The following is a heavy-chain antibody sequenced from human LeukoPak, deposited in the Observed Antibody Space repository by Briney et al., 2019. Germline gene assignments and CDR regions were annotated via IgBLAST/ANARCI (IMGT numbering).Heavy chain of an antibody. J-gene: IGHJ4*02. CDR1: GYTFTSYG. CDR3: ARDLYYYLGSGSYLNDY. Sequence: ASVKVSCKASGYTFTSYGISWVRQAPGQGLEWMGWISAYNGNTNYAQKLQGRVTMTTDTSTSTAYMELRSLRSDDTAVYYCARDLYYYLGSGSYLNDYWGQGTLVTVSS. CDR2: ISAYNGNT. D-gene: IGHD3-10*01. V-gene: IGHV1-18*04.